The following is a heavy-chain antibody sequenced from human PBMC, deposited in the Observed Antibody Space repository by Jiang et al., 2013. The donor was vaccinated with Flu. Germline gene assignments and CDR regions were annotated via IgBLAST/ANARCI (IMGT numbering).Heavy chain of an antibody. Sequence: QLVESGGEWVKPGGSLRLSCGASGFTFSDVWMNWVRQAPGKGLEWVGRIRTNREDGTTDYAAIVKGRFTISRDDSENMLYLHMNNVKTEDTGVYYCVTDRGITSRIDPWGQGTLVTVSS. CDR1: GFTFSDVW. J-gene: IGHJ5*02. CDR2: IRTNREDGTT. CDR3: VTDRGITSRIDP. V-gene: IGHV3-15*05. D-gene: IGHD1-14*01.